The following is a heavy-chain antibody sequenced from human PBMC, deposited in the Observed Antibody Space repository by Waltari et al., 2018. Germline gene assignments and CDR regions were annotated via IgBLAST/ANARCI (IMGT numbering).Heavy chain of an antibody. CDR2: INRGGNI. CDR1: GGPFSGSY. Sequence: QVHLQQWGAGLLKPSETLSLTCAVYGGPFSGSYSAWLRQPPGKGPEWIGEINRGGNINLNPSLKSRVIMSVDTSKNQVFLKLTSVTAADTAVYYCARAEQGGSAVGPDFQHWGQGTLVTVSS. CDR3: ARAEQGGSAVGPDFQH. J-gene: IGHJ1*01. D-gene: IGHD1-26*01. V-gene: IGHV4-34*01.